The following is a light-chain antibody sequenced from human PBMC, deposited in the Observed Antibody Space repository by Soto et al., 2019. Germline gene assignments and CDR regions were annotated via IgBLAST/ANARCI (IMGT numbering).Light chain of an antibody. CDR3: QQSYSAPFT. V-gene: IGKV1-39*01. CDR1: QSISSY. J-gene: IGKJ4*01. CDR2: AAS. Sequence: DIQMTQSPPSLSASVGERVTITCRASQSISSYLNWYQQKPGKAPKILIYAASSLESGVPSRFSGSGSGTDFTLTISILQAEDFATYYCQQSYSAPFTFGGGTKVEIK.